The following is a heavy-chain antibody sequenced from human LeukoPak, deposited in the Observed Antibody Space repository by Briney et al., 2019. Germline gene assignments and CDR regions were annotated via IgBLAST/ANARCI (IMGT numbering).Heavy chain of an antibody. CDR3: ARDLVVRGVIYY. D-gene: IGHD3-10*01. Sequence: DSVKGRFTISRDNAKNSLHLHMNSLRAEDTAVYYCARDLVVRGVIYYWGQGTLVTASP. J-gene: IGHJ4*02. V-gene: IGHV3-7*01.